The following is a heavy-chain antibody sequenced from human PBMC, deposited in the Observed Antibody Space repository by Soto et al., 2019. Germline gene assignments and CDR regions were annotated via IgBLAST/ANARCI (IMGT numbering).Heavy chain of an antibody. CDR2: ISSSSSYI. CDR1: GFTFSSYS. Sequence: AGGSLRLSCAASGFTFSSYSMNWVHQAPGKGLEWVSSISSSSSYIYYADSVKGRFTISRDNAKNSLYLQMNSLRAEDTAVYYCARATTVQLQTVWSGWNLDYWGQGTLVTVSS. CDR3: ARATTVQLQTVWSGWNLDY. J-gene: IGHJ4*02. D-gene: IGHD3-3*01. V-gene: IGHV3-21*01.